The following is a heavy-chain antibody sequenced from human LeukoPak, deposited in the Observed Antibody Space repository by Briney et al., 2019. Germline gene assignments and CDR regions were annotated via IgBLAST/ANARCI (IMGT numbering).Heavy chain of an antibody. CDR2: IYYSGST. J-gene: IGHJ4*02. Sequence: SETLSLTCTVSGGSISSYYWSWIRQPPGKGLEWIGYIYYSGSTNYNPSLKSRVTISVDTSKNQFFLKLSSVTAADTAVYYCARRSQGGNWDYWGQGTLVTVSS. D-gene: IGHD4-23*01. CDR1: GGSISSYY. V-gene: IGHV4-59*08. CDR3: ARRSQGGNWDY.